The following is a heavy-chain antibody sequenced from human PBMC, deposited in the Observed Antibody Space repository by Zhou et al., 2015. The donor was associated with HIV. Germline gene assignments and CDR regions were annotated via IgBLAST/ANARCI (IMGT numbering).Heavy chain of an antibody. CDR2: ISYDGSNK. CDR1: GFTFSSYG. V-gene: IGHV3-30*18. CDR3: AKDKVVVVVPVGMDV. D-gene: IGHD3-22*01. J-gene: IGHJ6*02. Sequence: QVQLVESGGGVVQPGRSLRLSCAASGFTFSSYGMHWVRQAPGKGLEWVAVISYDGSNKYYADSVKGRFTISRDNSKNTLYLQMNSLRAEDTAVYYCAKDKVVVVVPVGMDVWGQGTTVTVSS.